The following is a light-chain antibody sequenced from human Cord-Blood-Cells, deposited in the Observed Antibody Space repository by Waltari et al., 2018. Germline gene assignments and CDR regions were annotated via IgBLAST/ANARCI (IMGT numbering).Light chain of an antibody. V-gene: IGKV3-20*01. CDR3: QQYGSAPPFT. CDR2: GAS. Sequence: EIVLTQSPGTLSLSPGERATLSCRASQSVSSSYLAWNQKKPGQAPRLLIYGASSRATGIPDRFSGSGSGTDFTLTISRLEPEDFAVYYCQQYGSAPPFTFGPGTKVDIK. J-gene: IGKJ3*01. CDR1: QSVSSSY.